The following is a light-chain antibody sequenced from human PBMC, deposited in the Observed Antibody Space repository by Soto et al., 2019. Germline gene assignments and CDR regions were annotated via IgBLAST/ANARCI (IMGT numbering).Light chain of an antibody. CDR3: QQYTNWPSVT. V-gene: IGKV3-15*01. Sequence: EIVMTQSPDTLSVSPGERATLSCGASQSVSSNLAWYQQKPGQAPRLLIYGASTRATGIPARFSGGGSGTEFTLTISSLQSEDFAVYFCQQYTNWPSVTFGQGTKVDIK. J-gene: IGKJ1*01. CDR2: GAS. CDR1: QSVSSN.